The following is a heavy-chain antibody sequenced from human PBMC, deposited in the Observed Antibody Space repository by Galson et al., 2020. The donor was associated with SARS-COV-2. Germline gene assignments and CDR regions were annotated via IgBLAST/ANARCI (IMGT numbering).Heavy chain of an antibody. J-gene: IGHJ2*01. CDR3: ARQGVNMIVRGTVPGWYFDL. CDR1: GYSVSTPNY. Sequence: SETLSLTCTVSGYSVSTPNYWGWVRQPQGRGLEWIGSVYPSGTTYYNPSLKSRVTISVDTSKNQFSLRLDSVTAADTSLYYCARQGVNMIVRGTVPGWYFDLWCRGTLVTVAS. D-gene: IGHD3-22*01. CDR2: VYPSGTT. V-gene: IGHV4-38-2*02.